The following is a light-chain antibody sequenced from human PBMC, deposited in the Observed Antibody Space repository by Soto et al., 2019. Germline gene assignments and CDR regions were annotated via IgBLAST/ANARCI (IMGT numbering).Light chain of an antibody. J-gene: IGKJ4*01. Sequence: DIQMTQSASTLSASVGDRVTITCRASQSVTSRLAWYQQKPGKAPKLLIYGASNLESGVPSRFSGSGSGTEFTLTISSLQPDDFATYYCQQYNSYSLTFGGGTKVDIK. CDR2: GAS. V-gene: IGKV1-5*01. CDR3: QQYNSYSLT. CDR1: QSVTSR.